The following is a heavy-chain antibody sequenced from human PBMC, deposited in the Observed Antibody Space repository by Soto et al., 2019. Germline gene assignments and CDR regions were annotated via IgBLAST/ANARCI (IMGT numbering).Heavy chain of an antibody. Sequence: GGSLRLSCAASGFTFSSYSMNWVRQAPGKGLEWVSYISSSSSTIYYADSVKGRFTISRDNAKNSLYLQMNSLRDEDTAVYYCAREGSPTSYCSSTSCYGMDVWGQGTTVTVSS. V-gene: IGHV3-48*02. CDR2: ISSSSSTI. CDR3: AREGSPTSYCSSTSCYGMDV. CDR1: GFTFSSYS. J-gene: IGHJ6*02. D-gene: IGHD2-2*01.